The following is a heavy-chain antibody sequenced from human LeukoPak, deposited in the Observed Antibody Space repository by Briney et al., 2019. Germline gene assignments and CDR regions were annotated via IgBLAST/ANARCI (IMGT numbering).Heavy chain of an antibody. CDR1: GGTFTSYD. D-gene: IGHD6-13*01. J-gene: IGHJ4*02. V-gene: IGHV1-8*01. Sequence: ASVKVSRKASGGTFTSYDINWVRQATGQGLEWMGWMNPNSGNTSYAQKFQGRVTMTRNTSISTAYMELSSLRSEDTAVYYCARMALAAAGKSLGYWGQGTLVTVSS. CDR3: ARMALAAAGKSLGY. CDR2: MNPNSGNT.